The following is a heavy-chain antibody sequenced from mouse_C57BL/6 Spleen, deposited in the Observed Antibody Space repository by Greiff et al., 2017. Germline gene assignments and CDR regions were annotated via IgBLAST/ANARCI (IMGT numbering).Heavy chain of an antibody. CDR2: IDPSDSYT. V-gene: IGHV1-69*01. D-gene: IGHD1-1*01. CDR1: GYTFTSYW. J-gene: IGHJ2*01. CDR3: ATTVHFDY. Sequence: QVQLQQPGAELVMPGASVKLSCKASGYTFTSYWMHWVKQRPGQGLEWIGEIDPSDSYTNYNRKFKGKSTLTVDKSSSTAYMQLSSLTSEDSAVYYCATTVHFDYWGQGTTLTVSS.